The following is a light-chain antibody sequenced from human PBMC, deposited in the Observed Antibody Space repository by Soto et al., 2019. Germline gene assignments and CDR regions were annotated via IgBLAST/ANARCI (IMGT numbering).Light chain of an antibody. V-gene: IGLV2-14*01. CDR3: SSYTTSSTPVV. CDR1: STSVGGYNY. CDR2: EVS. Sequence: QYVLTQPASVSGSPGQSITISCTGTSTSVGGYNYVSWYQQHPGKGPKLMIYEVSNRPSGVSNRFSGSKSGNTAFLTISGLQAEDEADYYCSSYTTSSTPVVFGGGTKLTAL. J-gene: IGLJ2*01.